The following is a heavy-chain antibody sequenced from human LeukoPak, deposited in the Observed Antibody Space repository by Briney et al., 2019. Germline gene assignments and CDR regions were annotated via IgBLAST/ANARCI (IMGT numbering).Heavy chain of an antibody. V-gene: IGHV1-69*13. CDR1: GGTFSSYA. CDR2: IIPIFGTA. CDR3: ARGAVAGTPYYYYYYMDV. J-gene: IGHJ6*03. D-gene: IGHD6-19*01. Sequence: ASVKVSCKASGGTFSSYAISWVRQAPGQGLEWMGGIIPIFGTANYAQKFQGRVTITADESTSTAYMELSSLRSEDTAVYYCARGAVAGTPYYYYYYMDVWGKGTTVTVSS.